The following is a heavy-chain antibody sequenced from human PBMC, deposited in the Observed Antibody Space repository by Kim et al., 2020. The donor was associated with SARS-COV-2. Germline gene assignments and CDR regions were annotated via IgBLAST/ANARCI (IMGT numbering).Heavy chain of an antibody. CDR2: INNDGSNT. CDR3: ARGAIGAFDI. D-gene: IGHD2-21*01. J-gene: IGHJ3*02. Sequence: GGSLRLSCAASGFTFSSYSMYWIRQAPGRGLLYVSRINNDGSNTFYAHSVKGQFTISRDNAKNTVYLQMNKLRAEDTAVYYCARGAIGAFDIWGQGTMVTVSP. CDR1: GFTFSSYS. V-gene: IGHV3-74*01.